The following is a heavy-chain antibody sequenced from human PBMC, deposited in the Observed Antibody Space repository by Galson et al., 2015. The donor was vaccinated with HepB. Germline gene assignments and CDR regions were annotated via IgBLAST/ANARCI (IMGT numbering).Heavy chain of an antibody. V-gene: IGHV3-74*01. CDR3: ARRNWDIDAFEI. CDR2: IKSDGSDT. J-gene: IGHJ3*02. CDR1: GFTFSDHW. D-gene: IGHD1-26*01. Sequence: SLRLSCAASGFTFSDHWMHWVRHAPGKGLVWVSRIKSDGSDTSSADSVKGRFTISRDNAKNTLYLQMNSLRAEDTAVYFCARRNWDIDAFEIWGQGTIVTVSS.